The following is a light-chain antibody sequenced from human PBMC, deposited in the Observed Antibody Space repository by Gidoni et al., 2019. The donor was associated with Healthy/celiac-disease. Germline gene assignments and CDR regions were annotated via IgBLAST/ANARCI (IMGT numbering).Light chain of an antibody. CDR1: QSLLHSNGYNY. CDR3: MQALQTPFT. Sequence: DIVRTQSPLSLPVTPGEPASISCRSSQSLLHSNGYNYLDWYLQKPGQSPQLLIYLGSNRASGVPDRFSGSGSGTDFTLKISRVEAEDVGVYYCMQALQTPFTFGPGTKVDIK. J-gene: IGKJ3*01. V-gene: IGKV2-28*01. CDR2: LGS.